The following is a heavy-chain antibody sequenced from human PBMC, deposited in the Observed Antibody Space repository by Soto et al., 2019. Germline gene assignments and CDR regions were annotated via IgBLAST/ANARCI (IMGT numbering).Heavy chain of an antibody. Sequence: QVQLVESGGGLVKPGGSLRLSCAASGFTFSDYYMSWIRQAPGKGLEWISYISSNSNDKNHADSVRGRFTISRDNAKNSLDLQMNGLRSEDTAVYYWARATGYYHTSGSDSWGQGTLVTFSS. CDR1: GFTFSDYY. CDR3: ARATGYYHTSGSDS. D-gene: IGHD3-22*01. V-gene: IGHV3-11*06. J-gene: IGHJ4*02. CDR2: ISSNSNDK.